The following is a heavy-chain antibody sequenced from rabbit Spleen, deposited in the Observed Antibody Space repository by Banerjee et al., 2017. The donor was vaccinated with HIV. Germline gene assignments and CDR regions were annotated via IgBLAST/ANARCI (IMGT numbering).Heavy chain of an antibody. J-gene: IGHJ4*01. CDR1: GFTLSSYY. Sequence: QLKESGGGLVQTGGSLKLSCKASGFTLSSYYMNWVRQAPGKGLEWIGYIDPLFGTTYYANWVNGRFTISRHNAQNTVSLQMTSLTAADTATYFCARDGAGGSYFALWGQGTLVTVS. D-gene: IGHD8-1*01. CDR3: ARDGAGGSYFAL. CDR2: IDPLFGTT. V-gene: IGHV1S7*01.